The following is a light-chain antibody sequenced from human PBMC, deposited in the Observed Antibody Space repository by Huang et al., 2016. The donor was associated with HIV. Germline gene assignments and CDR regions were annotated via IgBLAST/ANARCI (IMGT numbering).Light chain of an antibody. Sequence: EIVLTQSPDTLSLSPGERATLSCRASQTVSKYLAWYQHKPGQSPRLLISDASERAAGIPARFSGSGSGTDFTLSISSLEPEDFAVYYCQQRDNWPPMYTFGQGTKLEIK. V-gene: IGKV3-11*01. CDR2: DAS. J-gene: IGKJ2*01. CDR1: QTVSKY. CDR3: QQRDNWPPMYT.